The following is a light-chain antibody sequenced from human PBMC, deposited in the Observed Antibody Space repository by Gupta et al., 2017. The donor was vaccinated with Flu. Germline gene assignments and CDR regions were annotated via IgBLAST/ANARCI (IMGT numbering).Light chain of an antibody. J-gene: IGKJ1*01. V-gene: IGKV3-20*01. CDR1: QSLSSTY. CDR3: QQYALSPKT. CDR2: GAS. Sequence: GILSWSPVERVTLSCSASQSLSSTYVAWYQQKPGQSPKLLIFGASSRATGNPDRFSGGGSGTDFTLTISRLEPEDFAVYYCQQYALSPKTFGQGTKVEV.